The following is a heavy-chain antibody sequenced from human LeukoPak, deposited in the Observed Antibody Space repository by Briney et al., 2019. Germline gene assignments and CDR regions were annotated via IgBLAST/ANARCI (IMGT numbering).Heavy chain of an antibody. Sequence: PGGSLRLSCAASGFTFSSYSMNWVRQAPGKGLEWVSSISSSSSYIYYADSVKGRFTISRDNAKNSLYLQMNSLRAEDTAVYYCARGRSSPAAKWFGELDDYWGQGTLVTVSS. J-gene: IGHJ4*02. CDR3: ARGRSSPAAKWFGELDDY. D-gene: IGHD3-10*01. CDR2: ISSSSSYI. V-gene: IGHV3-21*01. CDR1: GFTFSSYS.